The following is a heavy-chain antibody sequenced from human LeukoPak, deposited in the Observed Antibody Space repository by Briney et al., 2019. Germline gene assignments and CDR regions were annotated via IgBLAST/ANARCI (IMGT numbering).Heavy chain of an antibody. D-gene: IGHD4-17*01. V-gene: IGHV1-8*03. CDR1: GYTFTSYD. Sequence: GASVKVSCKASGYTFTSYDINWVRQATGQGLEWMGWMNPNSGHTGYAQHFQGRVTITRNTSISTAYMELSSLRSEDTAVYYCAREGYGDYVKVYYYYYMDVWGKGTTVTVSS. CDR2: MNPNSGHT. J-gene: IGHJ6*03. CDR3: AREGYGDYVKVYYYYYMDV.